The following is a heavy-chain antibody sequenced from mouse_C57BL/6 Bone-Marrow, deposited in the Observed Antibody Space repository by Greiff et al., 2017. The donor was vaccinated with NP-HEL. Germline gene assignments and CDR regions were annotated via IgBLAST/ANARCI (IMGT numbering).Heavy chain of an antibody. CDR2: IDPENGDT. CDR3: TTWDYYGGDY. Sequence: VQLQQSGAELVRLGASVKLSCTASGFNIKDDYMHWVKQRPEQGLEWIGWIDPENGDTEYASKFQGKATITADTSSNTAYLQLSSLTSEDTAVYYCTTWDYYGGDYWGQGTTLTGSS. J-gene: IGHJ2*01. D-gene: IGHD1-1*01. V-gene: IGHV14-4*01. CDR1: GFNIKDDY.